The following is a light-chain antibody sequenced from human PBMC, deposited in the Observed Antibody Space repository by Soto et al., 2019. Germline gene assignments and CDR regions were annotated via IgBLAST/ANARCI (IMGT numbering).Light chain of an antibody. J-gene: IGKJ2*01. CDR2: SAS. CDR3: QQGYSTLPYT. Sequence: DIQMTQSPSSLSASVGDRVTITCRASQIIRTYLNRYQQKPGKAPKLLVHSASTLHSGVSSRFSGSGSGTNFTLTINNLQPEDYATYFCQQGYSTLPYTFGQGTKVDIK. CDR1: QIIRTY. V-gene: IGKV1-39*01.